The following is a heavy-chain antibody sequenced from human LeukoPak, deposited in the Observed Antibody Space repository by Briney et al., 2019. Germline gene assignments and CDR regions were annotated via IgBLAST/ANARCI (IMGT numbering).Heavy chain of an antibody. CDR3: ARAQYSSSWSFFDS. D-gene: IGHD6-13*01. CDR2: IYNGGST. CDR1: GGSISSYY. J-gene: IGHJ4*02. V-gene: IGHV4-59*01. Sequence: SETLSLTCTVSGGSISSYYWSWIRQPPGKGLEWIGYIYNGGSTNYNPSLKSQVTISVDTSKNQFSLKLNSVTAADTAVYYCARAQYSSSWSFFDSWGQGTLVTVSS.